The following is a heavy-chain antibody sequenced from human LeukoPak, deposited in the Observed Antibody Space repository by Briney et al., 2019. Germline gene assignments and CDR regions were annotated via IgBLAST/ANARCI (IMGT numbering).Heavy chain of an antibody. CDR2: IHYSGST. CDR3: ARFSGSTWGFDL. V-gene: IGHV4-59*08. CDR1: DGSISGHY. D-gene: IGHD6-13*01. J-gene: IGHJ4*02. Sequence: SETLSLTCTVSDGSISGHYWSWIGQTPGKGLEWIAYIHYSGSTNYNPSLKSRVTISMDTSKSQFSLKLTSVTAADTAVYYCARFSGSTWGFDLWGQGTLVTVSS.